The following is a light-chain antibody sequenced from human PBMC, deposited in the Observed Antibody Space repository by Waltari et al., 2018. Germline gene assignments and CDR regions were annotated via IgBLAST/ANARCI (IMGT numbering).Light chain of an antibody. CDR2: WAS. V-gene: IGKV4-1*01. CDR3: QQYDSPPYA. CDR1: QSVSSNSDSKNY. Sequence: DIVMTQSPDSLAVSLGERATINCKSSQSVSSNSDSKNYLAWYQQKPGQPPKLLIYWASTRESGVPDRFSGSGSGTDFTHTISSLQAEDVAVYYCQQYDSPPYAFGQGTKLEIK. J-gene: IGKJ2*01.